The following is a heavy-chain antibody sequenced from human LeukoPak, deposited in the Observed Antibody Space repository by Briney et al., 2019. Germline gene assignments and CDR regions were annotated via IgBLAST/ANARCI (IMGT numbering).Heavy chain of an antibody. CDR2: IYYSGST. CDR1: GDSISSDIYY. D-gene: IGHD4-17*01. Sequence: SETLSLTCTGSGDSISSDIYYWGWIGQPPGKGLEWIGSIYYSGSTNYNPSLKSRVTISVDTSKNQFSLKLSSVTAADTAVYYCARAIPGDYGDYFHFDYWGQGTLVTVSS. J-gene: IGHJ4*02. CDR3: ARAIPGDYGDYFHFDY. V-gene: IGHV4-39*07.